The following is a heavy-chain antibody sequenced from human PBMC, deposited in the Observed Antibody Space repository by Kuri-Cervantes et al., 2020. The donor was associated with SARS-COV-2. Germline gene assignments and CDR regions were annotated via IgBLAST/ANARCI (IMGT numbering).Heavy chain of an antibody. CDR3: AREITIFGVDGLYNYVDV. Sequence: GGSLRLSCAASGFTFRSFAMACVRQAPGKGLEWVSSITTNGGDTYYGDSVKGRFTVSRDNSKNSLYLQMNSLRAEDTAIYYCAREITIFGVDGLYNYVDVWGKGTTVTVSS. D-gene: IGHD3-3*01. J-gene: IGHJ6*03. CDR1: GFTFRSFA. CDR2: ITTNGGDT. V-gene: IGHV3-23*01.